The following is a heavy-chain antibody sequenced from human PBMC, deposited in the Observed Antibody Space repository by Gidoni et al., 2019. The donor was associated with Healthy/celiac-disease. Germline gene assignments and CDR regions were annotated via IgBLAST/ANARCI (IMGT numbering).Heavy chain of an antibody. J-gene: IGHJ3*02. Sequence: AYAASVKGRFTISRDDSKNTAYLQMNSLKTEDTAVYYCTRGDYDSDAFDIWGQGTMVTVSS. CDR3: TRGDYDSDAFDI. D-gene: IGHD3-22*01. V-gene: IGHV3-73*01.